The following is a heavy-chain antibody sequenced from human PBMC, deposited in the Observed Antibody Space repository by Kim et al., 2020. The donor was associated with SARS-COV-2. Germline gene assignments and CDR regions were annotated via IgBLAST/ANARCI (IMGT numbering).Heavy chain of an antibody. Sequence: SGPTLVKPTQTLTLTCTFSGFSLSTSGVGVGWIRQPPGKALEWLALIYWDDDKRYSPSLKSRLTITKDTSKNQVVLTMTNMDPVDTATYYCAHRPPPSSGQDYGMDVWGQGTTVTVSS. CDR2: IYWDDDK. V-gene: IGHV2-5*02. CDR3: AHRPPPSSGQDYGMDV. CDR1: GFSLSTSGVG. J-gene: IGHJ6*02. D-gene: IGHD3-22*01.